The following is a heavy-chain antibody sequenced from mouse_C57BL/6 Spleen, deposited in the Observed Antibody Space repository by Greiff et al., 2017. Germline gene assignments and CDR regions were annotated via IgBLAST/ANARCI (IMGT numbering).Heavy chain of an antibody. J-gene: IGHJ1*03. CDR1: GYTFTSYW. Sequence: QVHVKQPGAELVRPGSSVKLSCKASGYTFTSYWMHWVKQRPIQGLEWIGNIDPSDSETHNNQKFKDKATLTVDKSSSTAYMQLSSLTSEDSAVYYCARFLYGNYGGYFDVWGTGTTVTVSS. CDR2: IDPSDSET. V-gene: IGHV1-52*01. CDR3: ARFLYGNYGGYFDV. D-gene: IGHD2-1*01.